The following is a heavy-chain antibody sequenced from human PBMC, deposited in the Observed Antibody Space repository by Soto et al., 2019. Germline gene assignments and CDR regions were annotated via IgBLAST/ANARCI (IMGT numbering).Heavy chain of an antibody. CDR3: VVAAQPYYFDY. CDR2: ISAYNGNT. Sequence: ALVKVSCKASGYTFTSYGISWVRQAPGQGLEWMGWISAYNGNTNYAQKLQGRVTMTTDTSTSTAYMELRSLRSDDTAVYYCVVAAQPYYFDYWGQGTLVTVSS. D-gene: IGHD2-15*01. J-gene: IGHJ4*02. V-gene: IGHV1-18*01. CDR1: GYTFTSYG.